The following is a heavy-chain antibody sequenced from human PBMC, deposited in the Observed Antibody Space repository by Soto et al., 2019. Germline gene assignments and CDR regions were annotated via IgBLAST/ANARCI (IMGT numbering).Heavy chain of an antibody. CDR2: IDPIDSYT. J-gene: IGHJ5*02. V-gene: IGHV5-10-1*01. Sequence: VASLTLSWKVSGYSFTSYWISWVRQMPGKGLEWMGRIDPIDSYTNYSPSFQVHVTISADKSISTAYLQWSSLKASDTAMYYCARSDKWFDPWGQGTLVTVSS. CDR3: ARSDKWFDP. CDR1: GYSFTSYW.